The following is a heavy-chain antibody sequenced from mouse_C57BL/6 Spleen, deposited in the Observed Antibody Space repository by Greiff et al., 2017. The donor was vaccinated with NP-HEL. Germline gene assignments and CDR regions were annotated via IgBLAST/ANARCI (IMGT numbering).Heavy chain of an antibody. D-gene: IGHD1-1*01. CDR2: IDPNSGGT. V-gene: IGHV1-72*01. CDR1: GYTFTSYW. J-gene: IGHJ3*01. Sequence: QVQLQQSGAELVKPGASVKLSCKASGYTFTSYWMHWVKQRPGRGLEWIGRIDPNSGGTKYNEKFKSKATLTVDKPSSTAYMQLSSLTSEEYEVYDCARRDYYGRSPAWFAYWGQGTLVTVSA. CDR3: ARRDYYGRSPAWFAY.